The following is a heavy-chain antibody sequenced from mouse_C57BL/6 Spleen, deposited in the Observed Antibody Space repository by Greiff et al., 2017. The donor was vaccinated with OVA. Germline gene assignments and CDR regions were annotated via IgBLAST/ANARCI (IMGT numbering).Heavy chain of an antibody. CDR3: ARERYYGSSCFDY. CDR2: INPNNGGT. D-gene: IGHD1-1*01. CDR1: GYTFTDYY. J-gene: IGHJ2*01. Sequence: EVKLQESGPELVKPGASVKISCKASGYTFTDYYMNWVKQSHGKSLEWIGDINPNNGGTSYNQKFKGKATLTVDKSSSTAYMELRSLTSEDSAVYYCARERYYGSSCFDYWGQGTTLTVSS. V-gene: IGHV1-26*01.